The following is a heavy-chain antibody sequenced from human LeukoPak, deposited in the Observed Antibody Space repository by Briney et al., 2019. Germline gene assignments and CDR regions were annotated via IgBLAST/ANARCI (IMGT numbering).Heavy chain of an antibody. J-gene: IGHJ4*02. CDR2: ISYDGSNK. V-gene: IGHV3-30*18. CDR1: GFTFSSYG. D-gene: IGHD6-13*01. CDR3: AKGIAAAGEPFDY. Sequence: GGSLRLSCAASGFTFSSYGMHWVRQAPGKGLEWVAVISYDGSNKYYADSVKGRFTISRDNSKNKLYLQMNSLRAEDTAVYYCAKGIAAAGEPFDYWGQGTLVTVSS.